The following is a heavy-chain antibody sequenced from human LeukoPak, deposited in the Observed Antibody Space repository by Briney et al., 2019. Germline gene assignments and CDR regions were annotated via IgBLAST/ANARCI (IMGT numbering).Heavy chain of an antibody. CDR3: ATINSYGPFDY. CDR1: GFTFDDYA. CDR2: ISSSGSTI. J-gene: IGHJ4*02. Sequence: GGSLRLSXAASGFTFDDYAMHWVRQAPGKGLEWVSYISSSGSTIYYADSVKGRFTISRDNAKNSLYLQMNSLRAEDTAVYYCATINSYGPFDYWGQGTLVTVSS. V-gene: IGHV3-48*03. D-gene: IGHD5-18*01.